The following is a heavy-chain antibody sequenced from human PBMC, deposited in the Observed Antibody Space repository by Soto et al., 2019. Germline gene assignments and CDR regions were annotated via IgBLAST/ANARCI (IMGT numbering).Heavy chain of an antibody. Sequence: GASVKVSCKASGYTFTRYAMHWVRQAPGQRPEWMGWINPGNGDTKYSEKLQGGVTFTRDTSATTIYMELSSLRSEDTALYYCARSSYISGDDDSYYFDYWGQGTPVTVSS. CDR3: ARSSYISGDDDSYYFDY. CDR1: GYTFTRYA. J-gene: IGHJ4*02. V-gene: IGHV1-3*01. CDR2: INPGNGDT. D-gene: IGHD2-21*02.